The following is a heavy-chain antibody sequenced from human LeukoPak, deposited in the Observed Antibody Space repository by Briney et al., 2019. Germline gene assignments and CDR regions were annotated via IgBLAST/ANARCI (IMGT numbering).Heavy chain of an antibody. CDR3: ATAVAATHLDY. Sequence: GESLKISCKGSGYSFTSYWIGCVRQMPGKDLEWMGIIYPGDSDTTYSPSFQGQVTISADKSISTAYLQWSSLQASDTPMYYCATAVAATHLDYWGQGTLVTVSS. D-gene: IGHD2-15*01. J-gene: IGHJ4*02. CDR1: GYSFTSYW. V-gene: IGHV5-51*01. CDR2: IYPGDSDT.